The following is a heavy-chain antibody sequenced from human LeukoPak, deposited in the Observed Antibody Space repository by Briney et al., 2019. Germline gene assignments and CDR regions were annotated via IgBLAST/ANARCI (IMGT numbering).Heavy chain of an antibody. V-gene: IGHV4-38-2*01. CDR1: GYSISSVYY. D-gene: IGHD2-2*01. CDR2: ISHSGRT. Sequence: SETLSLTCAVSGYSISSVYYWGWIRQPPGKGREWIGSISHSGRTYYNPSLTSRSPISVDTSKDQLSLKLSSVTAADTAVYYCALNPGGGYCSSTSCCISAFDIWGQGTMVTVSS. CDR3: ALNPGGGYCSSTSCCISAFDI. J-gene: IGHJ3*02.